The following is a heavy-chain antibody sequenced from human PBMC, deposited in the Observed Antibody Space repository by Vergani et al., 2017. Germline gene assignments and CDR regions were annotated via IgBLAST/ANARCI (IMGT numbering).Heavy chain of an antibody. CDR1: GGTFRSYA. D-gene: IGHD2-2*01. CDR3: ARPSIGLGYCSSTSCPRGHYYYYMDV. CDR2: IIPIFGTA. Sequence: QVQLVQSGAEVKKPGSSVKVSCKASGGTFRSYAISWVRQAPGQGLEWMGGIIPIFGTANYAQKFQGRVTITADESTSTAYMELSSLRSEDTAVYYCARPSIGLGYCSSTSCPRGHYYYYMDVWGKGP. V-gene: IGHV1-69*01. J-gene: IGHJ6*03.